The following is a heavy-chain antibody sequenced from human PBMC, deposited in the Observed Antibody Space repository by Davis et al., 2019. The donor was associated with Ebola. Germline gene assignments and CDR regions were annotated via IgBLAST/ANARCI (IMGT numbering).Heavy chain of an antibody. J-gene: IGHJ4*02. Sequence: PSETLSLTCTVSDDSISGHYWNWFRQPPGKGLEWIGFISGSGRTSYNPSLTSRITISADTSKNQFSLNLSSVTAADTAVYFCARFGHGAYWGQGILVTVSS. D-gene: IGHD3-16*01. CDR1: DDSISGHY. CDR2: ISGSGRT. V-gene: IGHV4-59*11. CDR3: ARFGHGAY.